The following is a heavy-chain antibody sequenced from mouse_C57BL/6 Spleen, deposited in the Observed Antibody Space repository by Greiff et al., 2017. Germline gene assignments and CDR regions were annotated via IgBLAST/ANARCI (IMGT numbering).Heavy chain of an antibody. J-gene: IGHJ2*01. D-gene: IGHD1-1*01. CDR1: GYTFTSYW. CDR2: IDPSDSYT. V-gene: IGHV1-50*01. Sequence: QVQLQQSGAELVKPGASVKLSCKASGYTFTSYWLQWVKQRPGQGLEWIGEIDPSDSYTNNNQKFKGKATLTVDTSSSTAYMQHSSLTSEDSAVYYCARSENYYGSGYWGQGTTLTVSS. CDR3: ARSENYYGSGY.